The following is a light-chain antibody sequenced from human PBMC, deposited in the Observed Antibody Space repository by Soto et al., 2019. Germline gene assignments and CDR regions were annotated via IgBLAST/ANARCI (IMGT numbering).Light chain of an antibody. CDR2: WAS. Sequence: DIVMTQSPDSLAVSLGERATINCKSSQSVLYSSNNKNYLAWYQQKPGQPPELLISWASTRESGVPDRFSGSGSGTDVTLTKSSLQAEDVGVYFCQQYYTTRRKFGQGTKVEI. CDR1: QSVLYSSNNKNY. V-gene: IGKV4-1*01. J-gene: IGKJ1*01. CDR3: QQYYTTRRK.